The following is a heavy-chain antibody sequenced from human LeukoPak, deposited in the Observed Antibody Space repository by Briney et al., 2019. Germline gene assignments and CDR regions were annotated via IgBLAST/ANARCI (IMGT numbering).Heavy chain of an antibody. J-gene: IGHJ4*02. CDR2: MNPNSGNT. V-gene: IGHV1-8*01. CDR1: GYTFTSYD. D-gene: IGHD3-3*01. CDR3: ARGVKDFWGGYYPNFDY. Sequence: ASVKVSCKASGYTFTSYDINWVRQATGQGLEWMGWMNPNSGNTGYAQKFQGRVTMTRNTSISTAYMELSSLRSEDTAVYYCARGVKDFWGGYYPNFDYWGQGTLVTVSS.